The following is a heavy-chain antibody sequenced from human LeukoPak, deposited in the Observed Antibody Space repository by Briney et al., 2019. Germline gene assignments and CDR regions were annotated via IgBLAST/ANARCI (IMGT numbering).Heavy chain of an antibody. CDR1: GFSMSVYW. J-gene: IGHJ4*02. D-gene: IGHD3-22*01. CDR3: ARDWGAYYHFFDY. V-gene: IGHV3-7*01. Sequence: GGSLRLSCEASGFSMSVYWMSWVRQAPGKGLEWVGNIKQDGSERNYVDSVKGRFTISRDNAKKSLYLQVNSLRAEDTAVYYCARDWGAYYHFFDYWGQGTLVTVSS. CDR2: IKQDGSER.